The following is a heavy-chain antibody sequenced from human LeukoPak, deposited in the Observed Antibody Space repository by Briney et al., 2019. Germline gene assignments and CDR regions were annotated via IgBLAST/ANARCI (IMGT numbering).Heavy chain of an antibody. J-gene: IGHJ6*02. Sequence: GGSLRLSCATSGFTFKTYAMSWVRQAPGKGLEWVSTVSDRDDSTYYAESVQGRFTISRDNSKNTLYLQMNSLRAEDTAVYYCAKVGRYCSSTSCSRTYYYYGMDVWGQGTTVTVSS. D-gene: IGHD2-2*01. CDR2: VSDRDDST. CDR3: AKVGRYCSSTSCSRTYYYYGMDV. V-gene: IGHV3-23*01. CDR1: GFTFKTYA.